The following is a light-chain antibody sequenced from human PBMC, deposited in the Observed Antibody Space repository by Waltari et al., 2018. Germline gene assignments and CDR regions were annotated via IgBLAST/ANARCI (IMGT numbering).Light chain of an antibody. J-gene: IGKJ1*01. CDR2: WAS. Sequence: DIVMTQSPDSLAVSLGERATINCKSSQSVLFSSNSWNSLAWDQQKPGQPPKLLFYWASTRESGVPDRFSGSGSGTDFTLTISSLQAEDVAVYYCQQYYRTPRTFGQGTKVEI. CDR3: QQYYRTPRT. CDR1: QSVLFSSNSWNS. V-gene: IGKV4-1*01.